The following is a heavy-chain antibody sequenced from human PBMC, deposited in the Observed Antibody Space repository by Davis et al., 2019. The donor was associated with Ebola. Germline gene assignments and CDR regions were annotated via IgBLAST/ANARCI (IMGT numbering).Heavy chain of an antibody. Sequence: ASVKVSCKASGYTFTGYYIHWVRQAPGQGLEWMGWINPKSGGTYSAQKFQGRVTMTRETAISTAYLEVSRLRSDDTAVYHCARAAGIYLDDDPYYYYYMDVWGKGTTVTVSS. J-gene: IGHJ6*03. V-gene: IGHV1-2*02. CDR3: ARAAGIYLDDDPYYYYYMDV. CDR2: INPKSGGT. D-gene: IGHD3-10*01. CDR1: GYTFTGYY.